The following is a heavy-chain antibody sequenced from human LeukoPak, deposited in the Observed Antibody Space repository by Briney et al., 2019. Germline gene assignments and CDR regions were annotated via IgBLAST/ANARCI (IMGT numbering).Heavy chain of an antibody. D-gene: IGHD3-22*01. V-gene: IGHV3-23*01. CDR2: ISGNGGTT. Sequence: TGGSLRLSCAASGFTFNNYDMSWVRQAPGKGQQWVSAISGNGGTTYYADSVKGRFTVSRDNSKNTLYLQMNNLRAEDTAVYYCAKDRHYYDSSGYYGDYWGQGTLVTVSS. J-gene: IGHJ4*02. CDR3: AKDRHYYDSSGYYGDY. CDR1: GFTFNNYD.